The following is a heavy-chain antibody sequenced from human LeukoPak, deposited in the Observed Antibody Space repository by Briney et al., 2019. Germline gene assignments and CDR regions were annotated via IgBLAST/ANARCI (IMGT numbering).Heavy chain of an antibody. V-gene: IGHV4-59*01. CDR3: ARAPSCGGDCPIDY. Sequence: SETLSLTCTVSGGSISSYYWSWIRQPPGKGLEWIGYIYYSGSTNYNPSLKSRVTISVDTSKNQFSLKLSSVTAADTAVYYCARAPSCGGDCPIDYWGQGTLVTVSS. J-gene: IGHJ4*02. CDR2: IYYSGST. D-gene: IGHD2-21*02. CDR1: GGSISSYY.